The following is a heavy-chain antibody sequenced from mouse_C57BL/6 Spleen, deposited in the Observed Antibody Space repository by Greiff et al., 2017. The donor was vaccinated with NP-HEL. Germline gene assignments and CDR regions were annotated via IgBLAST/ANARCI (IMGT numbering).Heavy chain of an antibody. J-gene: IGHJ4*01. CDR1: GFTFSDYG. D-gene: IGHD1-1*01. V-gene: IGHV5-17*01. CDR3: AREGTTVVNPYAMDY. Sequence: EVMLVESGGGLVKPGGSLKLSCAASGFTFSDYGMHWVRQAPEKGLEWVAYISSGSSPIYYADTVKGRFTISRDNAKKTLFLQMTSLRSEDTAMYYCAREGTTVVNPYAMDYWGQGTSVTVSS. CDR2: ISSGSSPI.